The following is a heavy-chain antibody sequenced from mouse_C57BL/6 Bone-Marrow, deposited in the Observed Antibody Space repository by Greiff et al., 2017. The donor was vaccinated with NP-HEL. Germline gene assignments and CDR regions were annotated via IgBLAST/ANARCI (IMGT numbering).Heavy chain of an antibody. J-gene: IGHJ4*01. CDR3: ARKGYDGYYYAMDY. V-gene: IGHV2-9-1*01. CDR1: GFSLTSYA. Sequence: VMLVESGPGLVAPSQSLSITCTVSGFSLTSYAISWVRQPPGKGLEWLGVIWPGGGTNYNSALKSRLSISKDNSKSQVFLKMNSLQTDDTARYYWARKGYDGYYYAMDYWGQGTSVTVSS. D-gene: IGHD2-3*01. CDR2: IWPGGGT.